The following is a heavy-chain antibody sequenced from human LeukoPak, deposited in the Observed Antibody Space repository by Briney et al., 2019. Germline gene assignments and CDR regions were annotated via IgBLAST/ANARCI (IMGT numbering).Heavy chain of an antibody. V-gene: IGHV1-69*06. CDR1: GGTLSSYA. CDR2: IIPVFGTT. J-gene: IGHJ4*02. Sequence: SVKVSCKASGGTLSSYAVSWVRLTPGQGLEWLGGIIPVFGTTTYAQKFQAKVTMTADKSTNTAYLEISSLTSDDTAVYYCARCSPGDSSNFYAVLQYWGQGTQVTVST. CDR3: ARCSPGDSSNFYAVLQY. D-gene: IGHD3-22*01.